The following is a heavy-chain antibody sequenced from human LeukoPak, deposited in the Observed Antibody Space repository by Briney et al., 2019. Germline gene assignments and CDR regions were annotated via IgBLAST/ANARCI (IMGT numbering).Heavy chain of an antibody. CDR3: ARDNGEGDGYNSFFSGYYGMDV. V-gene: IGHV1-69*06. J-gene: IGHJ6*02. D-gene: IGHD5-24*01. Sequence: SVKVSCKPSVGTFSSYAISWVRQAPGQGLEWMGGIITIFGTANYAQKFQGRVTLTADKSTSTAYMELSSLRSEDTAVYYCARDNGEGDGYNSFFSGYYGMDVWGQGTTVTVSS. CDR1: VGTFSSYA. CDR2: IITIFGTA.